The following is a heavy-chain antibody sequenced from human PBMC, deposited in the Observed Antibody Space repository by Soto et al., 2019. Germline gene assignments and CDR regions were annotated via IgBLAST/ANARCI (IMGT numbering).Heavy chain of an antibody. D-gene: IGHD1-26*01. J-gene: IGHJ4*02. CDR3: ATASIVGAFDY. V-gene: IGHV3-33*01. CDR2: IWYDGSNK. CDR1: GFTFSSYG. Sequence: QVQLVESGGGVVQPGRSLRLSCAASGFTFSSYGMHWVRQAPGKGLEWVAVIWYDGSNKYYADSVKGRFTISRDNSKNTLYLHMISLRAEDTAVYYCATASIVGAFDYWGQGTLVTVSS.